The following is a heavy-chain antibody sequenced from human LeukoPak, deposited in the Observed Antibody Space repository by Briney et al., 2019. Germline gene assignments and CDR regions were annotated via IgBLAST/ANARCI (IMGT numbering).Heavy chain of an antibody. Sequence: PSETLSLTCAVSGGSISSGGYSWSWSRQPRGKGLEWIGYIYHSGSTYYNPSLKSRVTISVDRSKNQFSLKLSSVTAADTAVYYCARGPVSPKDYYYYYGMDVWGQGTTVTVSS. J-gene: IGHJ6*02. CDR2: IYHSGST. V-gene: IGHV4-30-2*01. D-gene: IGHD2-8*01. CDR1: GGSISSGGYS. CDR3: ARGPVSPKDYYYYYGMDV.